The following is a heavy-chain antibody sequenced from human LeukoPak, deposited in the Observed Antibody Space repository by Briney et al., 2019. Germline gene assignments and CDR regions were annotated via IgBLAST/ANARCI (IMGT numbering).Heavy chain of an antibody. J-gene: IGHJ6*02. Sequence: ASVKVSCKAPGYTFTSYDINWVRQATGQGLEWMGWMIPNSGNTGYAQKFQGRVTMTRNTSISTAYMELSSLRSEDTAVYYCARVGIVATILNYYYYYGMDIWGQGTTVTVSS. D-gene: IGHD5-12*01. CDR1: GYTFTSYD. CDR2: MIPNSGNT. V-gene: IGHV1-8*01. CDR3: ARVGIVATILNYYYYYGMDI.